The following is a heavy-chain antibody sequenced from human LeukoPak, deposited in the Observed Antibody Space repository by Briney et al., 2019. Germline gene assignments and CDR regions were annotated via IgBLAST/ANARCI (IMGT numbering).Heavy chain of an antibody. CDR2: ISAYNGNA. CDR3: AGRRPCDNQKAAY. V-gene: IGHV1-18*01. CDR1: VYNSIHYR. Sequence: ASVTDTFLAYVYNSIHYRINWMRQAPGQGLEWMGYISAYNGNANYVQKFQGRVTMTTDTSTTTAYMELRSLRSDDTAVYYCAGRRPCDNQKAAYWGQGTLVTVSS. J-gene: IGHJ4*02. D-gene: IGHD1-1*01.